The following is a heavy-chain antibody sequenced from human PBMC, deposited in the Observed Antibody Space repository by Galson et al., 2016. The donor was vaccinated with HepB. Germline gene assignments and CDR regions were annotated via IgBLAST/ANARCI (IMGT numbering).Heavy chain of an antibody. J-gene: IGHJ4*02. Sequence: QSGAEVKKPGESLRISCKGSGFRFTSFWISWVRQMPGKGLEWMGRIDPSDSYTNFNPSFQGHVTISADKSISTAYLQWSSLKASDTAMYYCAPEDQYGSGTFYWGQGTRVTVSS. CDR1: GFRFTSFW. D-gene: IGHD3-10*01. CDR2: IDPSDSYT. V-gene: IGHV5-10-1*01. CDR3: APEDQYGSGTFY.